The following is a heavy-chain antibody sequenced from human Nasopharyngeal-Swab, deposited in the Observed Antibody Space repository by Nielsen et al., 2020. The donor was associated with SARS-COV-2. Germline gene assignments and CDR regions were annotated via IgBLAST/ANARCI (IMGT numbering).Heavy chain of an antibody. D-gene: IGHD2-21*02. J-gene: IGHJ4*02. Sequence: GESLKISCAASGFTFSSYAMHWVRQAPGKGPEWVAVISYDGSNKYYADSVKGRFTISRDNSKNTLYLQMNSLRAEDTAVYYCARDRSIVVVTAIRLDYWGQGTLVTVSS. V-gene: IGHV3-30-3*01. CDR1: GFTFSSYA. CDR3: ARDRSIVVVTAIRLDY. CDR2: ISYDGSNK.